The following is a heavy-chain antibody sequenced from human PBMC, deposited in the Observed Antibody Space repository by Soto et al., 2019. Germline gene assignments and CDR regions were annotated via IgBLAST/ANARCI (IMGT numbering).Heavy chain of an antibody. CDR1: GFTFHNYA. CDR3: AKGRGGSGSLTPRVDF. D-gene: IGHD3-10*01. CDR2: ISGGGDTT. J-gene: IGHJ4*02. Sequence: EVQLLESGGCLVQPGGSLRLSCAASGFTFHNYAMTWVRQAPGKGLAWVSAISGGGDTTSYADSVKGRFTVSRAGSKNTLYRQMSSLSAEDTALYYCAKGRGGSGSLTPRVDFWGQGTLVTVSS. V-gene: IGHV3-23*01.